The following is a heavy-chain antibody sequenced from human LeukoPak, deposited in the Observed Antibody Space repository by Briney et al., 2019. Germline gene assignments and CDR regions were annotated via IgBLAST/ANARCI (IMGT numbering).Heavy chain of an antibody. CDR3: AKSGYSSGWYEFNWFDP. Sequence: EASVKVSCKASGYIFSTSTMHWVRQAPGQRLEWMGWINAGNGDTNYSQKLQGRVTITRDTSASTAYMELSSLRSEDTAVYYCAKSGYSSGWYEFNWFDPWGQGTLVTVSS. V-gene: IGHV1-3*01. CDR2: INAGNGDT. J-gene: IGHJ5*02. D-gene: IGHD6-19*01. CDR1: GYIFSTST.